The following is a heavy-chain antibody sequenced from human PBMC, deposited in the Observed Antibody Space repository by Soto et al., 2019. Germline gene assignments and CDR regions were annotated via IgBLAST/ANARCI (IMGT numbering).Heavy chain of an antibody. CDR2: ISAYNGNT. CDR3: ARDRYYDILTGYRSRFDP. D-gene: IGHD3-9*01. J-gene: IGHJ5*02. Sequence: ASVKVSCKASGYTFTSYGISWVRQAPGQGLEWMGWISAYNGNTNYAQKLQGRVTMTTDTSTSTAYMELRSLRSDDTAVYYCARDRYYDILTGYRSRFDPWGQGTLVTVPQ. CDR1: GYTFTSYG. V-gene: IGHV1-18*01.